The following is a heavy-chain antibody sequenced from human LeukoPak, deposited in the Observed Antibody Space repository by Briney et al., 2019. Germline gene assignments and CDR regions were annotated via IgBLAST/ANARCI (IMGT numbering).Heavy chain of an antibody. Sequence: ASVKVSCKASGYTFTGYYMHWVRQAPGQGLEWMGWINPNSGGTNYAQKFQGRVTMTRDTSISTAYMELSRLRSDDTAVYYCARDGFAGCSSTSCYRAWWFDPWGQGTLVTVSS. D-gene: IGHD2-2*01. J-gene: IGHJ5*02. CDR2: INPNSGGT. CDR1: GYTFTGYY. CDR3: ARDGFAGCSSTSCYRAWWFDP. V-gene: IGHV1-2*02.